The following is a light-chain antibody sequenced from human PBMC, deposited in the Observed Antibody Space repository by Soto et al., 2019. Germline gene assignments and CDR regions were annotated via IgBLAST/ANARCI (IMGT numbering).Light chain of an antibody. J-gene: IGLJ2*01. V-gene: IGLV1-51*01. CDR1: SSNIANNY. CDR3: GTWDSSLSAEI. CDR2: DNN. Sequence: QSVLTQPPSVSAAPGQMVTISCSGSSSNIANNYVSWYRQVPGTAPKLLIYDNNKRPSGIPDRISGSKSGTSATLGITGLQTGDDADYYCGTWDSSLSAEIFGGGTKLTVL.